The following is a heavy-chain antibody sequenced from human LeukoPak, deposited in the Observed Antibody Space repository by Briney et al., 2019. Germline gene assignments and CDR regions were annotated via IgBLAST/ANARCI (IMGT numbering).Heavy chain of an antibody. CDR1: GGSISSSSYY. CDR2: IYYSGST. D-gene: IGHD5-18*01. CDR3: ARHRSNTHTDY. Sequence: PLETLSLTCTVSGGSISSSSYYWGWIRQPPGKGLEWIGSIYYSGSTYYNPSLKSRVTISVDTSKNQFSLKLSSVTAADTAVYYCARHRSNTHTDYWGQGTLVTVSS. V-gene: IGHV4-39*01. J-gene: IGHJ4*02.